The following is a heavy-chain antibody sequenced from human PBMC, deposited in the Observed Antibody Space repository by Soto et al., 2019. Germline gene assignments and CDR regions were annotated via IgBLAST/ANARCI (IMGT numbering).Heavy chain of an antibody. V-gene: IGHV4-39*01. D-gene: IGHD3-3*01. CDR1: GGSISSSSYY. CDR2: IYYSGST. Sequence: PSETLSLTCTVSGGSISSSSYYWGWIRQPPGKGLEWIGSIYYSGSTYYNPSLKSRVTISVDTSKNQFSLKLSSVTAADTAVYYCARQRRYYDFWSGYANWGYYGMDVWGQGTTVT. CDR3: ARQRRYYDFWSGYANWGYYGMDV. J-gene: IGHJ6*02.